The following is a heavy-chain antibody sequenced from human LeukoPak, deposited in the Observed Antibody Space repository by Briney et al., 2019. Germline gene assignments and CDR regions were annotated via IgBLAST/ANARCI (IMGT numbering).Heavy chain of an antibody. D-gene: IGHD5-24*01. Sequence: GASVKVSCKASGYTFTSYYMHWVRQAPGQGLEWMGIINPSGGSTSYAQKFQGRVTMTRDTSTSTVYMELSSLRSEDTAVYYCARGMDVEMATINVLELDYWGQGTLVTVSS. J-gene: IGHJ4*02. V-gene: IGHV1-46*01. CDR2: INPSGGST. CDR3: ARGMDVEMATINVLELDY. CDR1: GYTFTSYY.